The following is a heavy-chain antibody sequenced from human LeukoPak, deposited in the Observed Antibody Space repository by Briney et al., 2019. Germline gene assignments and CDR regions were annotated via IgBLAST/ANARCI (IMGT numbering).Heavy chain of an antibody. V-gene: IGHV3-48*03. CDR2: ISSSGSTI. Sequence: GGSLRLSCAASGFTFSSYEMNWVRQAPGKVLEWVSCISSSGSTIYYADSVKGRFTISRDNAKNSLYLQMNSLRAEDTAVYYCARDPTTVDGTFDPWGQGTLVTVSS. CDR1: GFTFSSYE. J-gene: IGHJ5*02. CDR3: ARDPTTVDGTFDP. D-gene: IGHD4-23*01.